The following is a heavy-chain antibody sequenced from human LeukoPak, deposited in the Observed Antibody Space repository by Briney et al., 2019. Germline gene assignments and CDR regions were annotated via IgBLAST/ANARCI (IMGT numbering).Heavy chain of an antibody. J-gene: IGHJ5*02. CDR3: ARELRYSSGWYEGWFDP. CDR2: IYYSGST. V-gene: IGHV4-59*01. Sequence: SETLSLTCTVSGGSISSYYWSWIRRPPGKGLEWIGYIYYSGSTNYNPSLKSRVTISVDTSKNQFSLKLSSVTAADTAVYYCARELRYSSGWYEGWFDPWGQGTLVTVSS. CDR1: GGSISSYY. D-gene: IGHD6-19*01.